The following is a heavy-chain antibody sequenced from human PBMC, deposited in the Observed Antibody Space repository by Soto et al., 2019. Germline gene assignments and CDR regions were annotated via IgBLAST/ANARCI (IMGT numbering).Heavy chain of an antibody. CDR1: GFSFFSYA. CDR2: ISGSGGHT. CDR3: ARDTGYYDSSGYFDY. Sequence: GGSLRLSCTGSGFSFFSYAMSWVRQAPGKGLEWVSTISGSGGHTYYADSVKGRFVVSRDNDKNTVYLHMSSLTGEDTAVYYCARDTGYYDSSGYFDYWGQGTLVTVSS. J-gene: IGHJ4*02. D-gene: IGHD3-22*01. V-gene: IGHV3-23*01.